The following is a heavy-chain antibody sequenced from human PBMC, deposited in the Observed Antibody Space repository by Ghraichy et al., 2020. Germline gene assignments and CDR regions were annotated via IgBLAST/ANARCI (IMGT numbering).Heavy chain of an antibody. J-gene: IGHJ2*01. CDR1: GLTFSRYG. CDR3: ARDLVNKGRYFDL. Sequence: LSLTCAASGLTFSRYGMHWVRQAPGKGLEWVSYIWYDGSNKNYADSVKGRFTISRDNSKNTLYLQMNSLRVEDTAVYYCARDLVNKGRYFDLWGRGTLVTVSS. V-gene: IGHV3-30*02. D-gene: IGHD2-21*01. CDR2: IWYDGSNK.